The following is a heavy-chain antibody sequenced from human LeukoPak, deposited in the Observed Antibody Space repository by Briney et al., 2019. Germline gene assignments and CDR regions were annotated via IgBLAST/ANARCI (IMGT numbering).Heavy chain of an antibody. J-gene: IGHJ5*02. CDR3: ARRGSSSWTQFDP. D-gene: IGHD6-13*01. Sequence: PSETLSLTCTVSGGSISSYYWSWIRQPPGKGLEWIGYIYYSGSTNYNPSLKSRVTISVDTSKNQFSPKLSSVTAVDTAVYYCARRGSSSWTQFDPWGQGTLVTVSS. CDR1: GGSISSYY. V-gene: IGHV4-59*12. CDR2: IYYSGST.